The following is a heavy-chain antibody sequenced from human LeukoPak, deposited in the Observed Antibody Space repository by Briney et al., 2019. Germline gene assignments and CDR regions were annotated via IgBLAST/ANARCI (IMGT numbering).Heavy chain of an antibody. Sequence: GGSLRPSCAASGFRLSSYAMSWVRQAPGKGLEWVSATSSSDPGTYYADSVRGRFTISRDNSKNTLYLQMNSLRAEDAAIYYCARAPVTSCRGAYCYPFDYWGQGTRVTVSS. J-gene: IGHJ4*02. D-gene: IGHD2-21*01. CDR1: GFRLSSYA. V-gene: IGHV3-23*01. CDR3: ARAPVTSCRGAYCYPFDY. CDR2: TSSSDPGT.